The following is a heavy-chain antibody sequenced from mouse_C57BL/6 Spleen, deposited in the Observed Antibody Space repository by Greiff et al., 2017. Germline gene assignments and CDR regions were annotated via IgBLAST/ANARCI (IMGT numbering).Heavy chain of an antibody. D-gene: IGHD5-5*01. CDR1: GYTFTEYT. CDR3: ARHEEDSLLGLDY. CDR2: FYPGSGSL. V-gene: IGHV1-62-2*01. Sequence: VQLQPSGAELVKPGASVTLSCKASGYTFTEYTIHWVKQRSGQGLEWIGWFYPGSGSLKYNEKFKDKVTLTADKSSSTVYMVLSRLTSEYSSVYFCARHEEDSLLGLDYWGQGTTLTVSS. J-gene: IGHJ2*01.